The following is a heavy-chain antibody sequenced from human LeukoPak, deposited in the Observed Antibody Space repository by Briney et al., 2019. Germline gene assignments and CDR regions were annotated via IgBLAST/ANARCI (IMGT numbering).Heavy chain of an antibody. V-gene: IGHV1-2*02. CDR2: INPKNGDT. CDR3: VRDDYNGNSFDS. CDR1: GYSFTASY. Sequence: ASVRVSCKASGYSFTASYMHWVRQAPGQGLEWVGCINPKNGDTSSAQSFQGRGTMTRDTSLSTAYMDLTSLRSDDTAVYYCVRDDYNGNSFDSWGPGTLVTVSS. D-gene: IGHD4-23*01. J-gene: IGHJ5*01.